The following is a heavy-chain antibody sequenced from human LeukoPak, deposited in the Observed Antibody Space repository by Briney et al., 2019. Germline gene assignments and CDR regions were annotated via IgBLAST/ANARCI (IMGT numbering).Heavy chain of an antibody. CDR2: ISGSGGST. V-gene: IGHV3-23*01. CDR3: ARVPGIAAAGTIY. J-gene: IGHJ4*02. Sequence: GGSLRLSCAASGFTFSSYAMSWVRQAPGKGLEWVSAISGSGGSTYYADSVKGRFTISRDNAKNSLYLQMNSLGAEDTAVYYCARVPGIAAAGTIYWGQGTLVTVSS. D-gene: IGHD6-13*01. CDR1: GFTFSSYA.